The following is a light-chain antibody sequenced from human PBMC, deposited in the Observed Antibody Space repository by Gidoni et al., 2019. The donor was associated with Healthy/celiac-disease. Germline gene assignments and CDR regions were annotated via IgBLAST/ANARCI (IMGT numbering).Light chain of an antibody. Sequence: SYELTQPPSVSVSPGQTASITCSGDKLGDKYACWYQQKPCQSPVLVIYQDSKRPSGIPERFSGSYSGNTATLTISGTHAMDEADYYCQAWDSSTVVFGGGTKLTVL. V-gene: IGLV3-1*01. CDR2: QDS. J-gene: IGLJ2*01. CDR3: QAWDSSTVV. CDR1: KLGDKY.